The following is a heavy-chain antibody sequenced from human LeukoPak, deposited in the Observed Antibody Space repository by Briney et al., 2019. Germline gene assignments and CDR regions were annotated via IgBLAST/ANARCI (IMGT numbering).Heavy chain of an antibody. Sequence: ASVKVSCKASGYTFTSYYMHWVRQAPGQGLEWMGIINPSGGSTSYAQKFQGRVTMTRDMSTSTVYMELSSLGSEDTAVYYCARDRKRTTLLWFGELYPDHWGQGTLVTVSS. D-gene: IGHD3-10*01. J-gene: IGHJ5*02. CDR1: GYTFTSYY. V-gene: IGHV1-46*01. CDR3: ARDRKRTTLLWFGELYPDH. CDR2: INPSGGST.